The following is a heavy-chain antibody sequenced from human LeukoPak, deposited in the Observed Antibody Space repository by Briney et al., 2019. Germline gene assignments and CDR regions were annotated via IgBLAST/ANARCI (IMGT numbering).Heavy chain of an antibody. CDR2: TNPNSGYT. CDR3: ARVAGSIDY. J-gene: IGHJ4*02. D-gene: IGHD6-19*01. CDR1: GYTFTSLD. V-gene: IGHV1-8*03. Sequence: GASVKVSCKASGYTFTSLDINWVRHAPGQGLEWMGWTNPNSGYTGYAQKFQGRVTITRNTSISTAYMELSSLRSEDTAVYYCARVAGSIDYWGQGTLVTVSS.